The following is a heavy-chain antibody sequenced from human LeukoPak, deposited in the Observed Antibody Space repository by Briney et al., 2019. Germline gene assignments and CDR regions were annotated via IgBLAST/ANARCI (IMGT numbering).Heavy chain of an antibody. Sequence: SQTLSLTCTVSGGSISSGSYYWSWIRQPAGKGLEWIGYIYYSGSTNYNPSLKSRVTISVDTSKNQFSLKLSSVTAADTAVYYCARLPGGRFLPGPRGVFDYWAREPWSPSPQ. V-gene: IGHV4-61*10. CDR1: GGSISSGSYY. CDR3: ARLPGGRFLPGPRGVFDY. J-gene: IGHJ4*02. D-gene: IGHD2-15*01. CDR2: IYYSGST.